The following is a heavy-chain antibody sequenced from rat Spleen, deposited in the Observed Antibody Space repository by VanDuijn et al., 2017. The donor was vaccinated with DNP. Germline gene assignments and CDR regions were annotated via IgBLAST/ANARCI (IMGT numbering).Heavy chain of an antibody. D-gene: IGHD5-1*01. J-gene: IGHJ2*01. Sequence: EVKLVESGGGLVQPGRSLKLSCAASGFNFNDYWMGWVRQAPTKGLEWVATISYDGSSTYYRDSVKGRFTISRDNAKNTLYLQMDSLRSEDTATYYCTRQLGLDYWGQGVMVTVSS. V-gene: IGHV5-29*01. CDR3: TRQLGLDY. CDR2: ISYDGSST. CDR1: GFNFNDYW.